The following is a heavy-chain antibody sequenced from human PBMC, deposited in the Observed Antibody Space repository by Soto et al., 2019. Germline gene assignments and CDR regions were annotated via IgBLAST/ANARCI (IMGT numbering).Heavy chain of an antibody. D-gene: IGHD1-1*01. Sequence: QVHLVQSGAEVKKPGASVKVSCKGSGYAFTTYGITWVRQAPGQGLEWMGWISAHNGNTNYAQKRQGRVTVTRDTSTSTAYMERRSLRSDDTAVYYCARGRYGDYWGQGALVTVSS. V-gene: IGHV1-18*01. J-gene: IGHJ4*02. CDR3: ARGRYGDY. CDR1: GYAFTTYG. CDR2: ISAHNGNT.